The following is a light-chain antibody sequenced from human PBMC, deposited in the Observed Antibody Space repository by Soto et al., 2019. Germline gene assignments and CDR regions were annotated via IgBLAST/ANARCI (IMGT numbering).Light chain of an antibody. CDR3: QQRSNWPPFT. CDR1: QSVSNTY. J-gene: IGKJ3*01. V-gene: IGKV3D-20*02. CDR2: GAS. Sequence: EIVLTQSPGTLSLSPGDTATLSCRASQSVSNTYLAWYQQKPGQAPRLLIYGASSRATGFPDRFSGSGSGTDFTLTISSLEPEDFALYYCQQRSNWPPFTFGPGTKVDIK.